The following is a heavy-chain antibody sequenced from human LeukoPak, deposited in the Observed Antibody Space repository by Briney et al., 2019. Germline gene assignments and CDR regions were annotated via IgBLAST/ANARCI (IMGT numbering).Heavy chain of an antibody. CDR2: ISYDGSNK. CDR3: ASHSSSWYGFDY. Sequence: PGGSLRLSCAASGFTFSSYGMHWVRQAPGKGLEWVAVISYDGSNKYYADSVKGRFTISRDNSKNTLYLQMNSLRAEDTAVYYCASHSSSWYGFDYWGQGTLVTVSS. D-gene: IGHD6-13*01. CDR1: GFTFSSYG. V-gene: IGHV3-30*03. J-gene: IGHJ4*02.